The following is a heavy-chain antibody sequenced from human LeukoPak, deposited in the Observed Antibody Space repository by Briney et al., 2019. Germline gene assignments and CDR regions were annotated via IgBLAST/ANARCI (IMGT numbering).Heavy chain of an antibody. CDR2: IYFSGST. Sequence: PSETLSLTCTVSGDSISDYYWSWIRQPPGKGLEWIGCIYFSGSTNYNPSLKSRVTISVDTSKNQFSLRLSSVTAADTAVYYCARVDMVGASEFDYWGQGTLVTVSS. CDR3: ARVDMVGASEFDY. CDR1: GDSISDYY. D-gene: IGHD1-26*01. J-gene: IGHJ4*02. V-gene: IGHV4-59*01.